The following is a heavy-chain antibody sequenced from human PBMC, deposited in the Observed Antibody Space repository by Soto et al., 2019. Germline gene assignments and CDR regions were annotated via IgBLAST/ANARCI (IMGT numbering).Heavy chain of an antibody. D-gene: IGHD1-7*01. Sequence: QVQLVESGGGVVQPGRSLRLSCVASGFTFSGYGMHWVRQAPGKGLEWVTVISYDGSDEFYADSVKGRVTISRDNSKNTLYLQMNNLRAEDTAVYYCAKDRTTFYWYLELWGRGALVTVSS. CDR1: GFTFSGYG. J-gene: IGHJ2*01. V-gene: IGHV3-30*18. CDR3: AKDRTTFYWYLEL. CDR2: ISYDGSDE.